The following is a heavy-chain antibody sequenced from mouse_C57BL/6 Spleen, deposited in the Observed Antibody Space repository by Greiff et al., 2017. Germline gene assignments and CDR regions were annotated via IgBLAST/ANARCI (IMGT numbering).Heavy chain of an antibody. J-gene: IGHJ2*01. D-gene: IGHD4-1*01. CDR1: GYAFSSYW. CDR2: IYPGDGDT. Sequence: LVESGAELVKPGASVKISCKASGYAFSSYWLNWVKQRPGKGLEWIGQIYPGDGDTNYNGKFKGKATLTADKSSSTAYMQLSSLTSEDSAVYFCAREGGLGHYCDDWGEGTTLTVSS. V-gene: IGHV1-80*01. CDR3: AREGGLGHYCDD.